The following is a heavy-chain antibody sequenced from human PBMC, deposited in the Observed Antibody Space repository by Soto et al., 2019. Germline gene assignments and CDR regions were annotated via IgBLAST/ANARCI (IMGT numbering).Heavy chain of an antibody. CDR1: GYTFTNYG. CDR3: ARSEYSSSWSDS. Sequence: QVQLVQSGAEVKKPGASVKVSCKASGYTFTNYGISWVRQAPGQGLEWMGWISAYNGNTNYAQKVQGRLTMTTDTSTTTAYMELRSLRSDDTAGYYCARSEYSSSWSDSWGQGTLVTVSS. J-gene: IGHJ4*02. CDR2: ISAYNGNT. D-gene: IGHD6-13*01. V-gene: IGHV1-18*01.